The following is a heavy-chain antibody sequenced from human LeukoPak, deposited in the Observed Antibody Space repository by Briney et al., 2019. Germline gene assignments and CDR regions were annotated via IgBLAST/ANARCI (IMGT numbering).Heavy chain of an antibody. Sequence: SETLSLTCAVYGGSFSGYYWSWIRQPPGKGLEWIGEINHSGSTNHNPSLKSRVTISVDTSKNQFSLKLSSVTAAGTAVYYCARVAASDYWGQGTLVTVSS. CDR1: GGSFSGYY. CDR3: ARVAASDY. J-gene: IGHJ4*02. CDR2: INHSGST. V-gene: IGHV4-34*01. D-gene: IGHD6-13*01.